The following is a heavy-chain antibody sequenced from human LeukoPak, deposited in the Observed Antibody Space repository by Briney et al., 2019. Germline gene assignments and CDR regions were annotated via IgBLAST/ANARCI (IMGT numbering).Heavy chain of an antibody. V-gene: IGHV1-8*03. D-gene: IGHD3-3*01. J-gene: IGHJ4*02. CDR2: MNPNSGNT. Sequence: GASVKVSCKASGYTFTSYDINWVRQATGQGLEWMGWMNPNSGNTGYAQKFQGRVTITRNTSISTAYMELSSLRSEDTAVYYCARVSSPLYYDFWSGYYLGFDYWGQGTLVTVSS. CDR3: ARVSSPLYYDFWSGYYLGFDY. CDR1: GYTFTSYD.